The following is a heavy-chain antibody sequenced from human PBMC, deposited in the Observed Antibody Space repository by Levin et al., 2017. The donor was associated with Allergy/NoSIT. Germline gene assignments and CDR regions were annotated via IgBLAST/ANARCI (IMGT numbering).Heavy chain of an antibody. V-gene: IGHV3-20*04. CDR2: INWNGGST. CDR1: GFTFDDYG. CDR3: ARDDAYFDY. J-gene: IGHJ4*02. Sequence: GESLKISCAASGFTFDDYGMSWVHQAPGKGLEWVSGINWNGGSTGYADSVKGRFTISRDNAKNSLYLQMNSLRAEDTALYYCARDDAYFDYWGQGTLVTVSS.